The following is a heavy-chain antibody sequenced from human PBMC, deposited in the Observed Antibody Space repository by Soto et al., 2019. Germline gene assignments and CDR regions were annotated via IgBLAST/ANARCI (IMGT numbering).Heavy chain of an antibody. CDR3: ARGYYDSSGYYLAFDI. Sequence: GGSLRLSCAASGFTFSIYAMNWVRQAPGKGLEWLSVISAGGGTTYYADSVKGRFTISRDNSKNTLYLQMNSRRAEDTAVYYCARGYYDSSGYYLAFDIWGQGTMVTV. J-gene: IGHJ3*02. CDR1: GFTFSIYA. D-gene: IGHD3-22*01. CDR2: ISAGGGTT. V-gene: IGHV3-23*01.